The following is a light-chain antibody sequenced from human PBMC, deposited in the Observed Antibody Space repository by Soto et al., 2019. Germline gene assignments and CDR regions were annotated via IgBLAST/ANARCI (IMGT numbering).Light chain of an antibody. Sequence: QSALAQPASVSGSPEQSVTISCTGTSSDVGTYNLVSWYQQHPGKAPKLIIYEVAERPSGVSNRFSGSKFGNTASLTISGLLPEDEADYYCCSYGGSSALPYVFGTGTKGHRP. CDR2: EVA. V-gene: IGLV2-23*02. CDR1: SSDVGTYNL. J-gene: IGLJ1*01. CDR3: CSYGGSSALPYV.